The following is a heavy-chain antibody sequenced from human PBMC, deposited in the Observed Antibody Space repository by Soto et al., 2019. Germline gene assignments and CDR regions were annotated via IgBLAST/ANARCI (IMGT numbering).Heavy chain of an antibody. CDR2: IYYSGST. J-gene: IGHJ6*03. Sequence: QLQLQESGPGLVKPSETLSLTCTVSGGSISSSSYYWGWIRQPPGKGLEWIGSIYYSGSTYYNPSLKSRVTISVDTSKNQFSLKLSSVTAADTAVYYCARRGYYKPYDYYYMDVWGKGTTVTVSS. CDR3: ARRGYYKPYDYYYMDV. V-gene: IGHV4-39*01. D-gene: IGHD3-9*01. CDR1: GGSISSSSYY.